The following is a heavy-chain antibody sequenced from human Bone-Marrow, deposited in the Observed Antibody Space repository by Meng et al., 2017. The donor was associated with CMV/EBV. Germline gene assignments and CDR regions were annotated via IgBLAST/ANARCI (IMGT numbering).Heavy chain of an antibody. V-gene: IGHV3-53*01. J-gene: IGHJ4*02. CDR1: GFTVSRKY. CDR2: IYSGDST. Sequence: LSCAASGFTVSRKYMSWVRQAPGKGLEWVSLIYSGDSTYYADSVKGRFTISRDNSKNTLYLQMNSLRAEDTAVYSCAVSSGWGYFDYWGQGTLVTVSS. CDR3: AVSSGWGYFDY. D-gene: IGHD6-19*01.